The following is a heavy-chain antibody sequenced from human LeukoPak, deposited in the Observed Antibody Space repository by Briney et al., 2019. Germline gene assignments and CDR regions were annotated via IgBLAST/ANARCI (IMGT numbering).Heavy chain of an antibody. J-gene: IGHJ4*02. CDR2: ITSSSSYI. CDR1: GFTFSSYG. D-gene: IGHD6-6*01. V-gene: IGHV3-21*01. Sequence: GGSLRLSCAASGFTFSSYGMNWVRRAPGKGLEWVSSITSSSSYIYYADSAKGRFTISRDNAKNSLYLQMNSLRAEDTAVYYCARSYSSSRGTFDYWGQGTLVTVSS. CDR3: ARSYSSSRGTFDY.